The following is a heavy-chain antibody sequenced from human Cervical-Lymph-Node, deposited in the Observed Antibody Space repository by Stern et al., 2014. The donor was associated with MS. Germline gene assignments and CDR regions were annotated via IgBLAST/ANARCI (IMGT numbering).Heavy chain of an antibody. Sequence: EMQLVESGGGLVQPGGSLRLSCAASGFTFSRYWMHWVRQGPGKGLGWVSRTNEDGRITNYADSVKGRFTVSRDNAKNTLYLEMTGLRADDTAVYYCARDLAGRDDFWGQGTLVTVS. V-gene: IGHV3-74*01. CDR3: ARDLAGRDDF. CDR1: GFTFSRYW. J-gene: IGHJ4*02. CDR2: TNEDGRIT.